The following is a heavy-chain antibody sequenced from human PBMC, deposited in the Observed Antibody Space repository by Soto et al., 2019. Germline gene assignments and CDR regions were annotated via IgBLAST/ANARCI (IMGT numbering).Heavy chain of an antibody. CDR1: GFSFSNYE. Sequence: GGSLRLSCAASGFSFSNYEMNWVRQAPGKGLEWVAYISSGGDTIHYADSVRGRFTVSRDNARNSLSLQMNALRVEDTDLYYCARDRAAGGYWGQGTLVTVSS. J-gene: IGHJ4*02. CDR2: ISSGGDTI. V-gene: IGHV3-48*03. CDR3: ARDRAAGGY. D-gene: IGHD6-13*01.